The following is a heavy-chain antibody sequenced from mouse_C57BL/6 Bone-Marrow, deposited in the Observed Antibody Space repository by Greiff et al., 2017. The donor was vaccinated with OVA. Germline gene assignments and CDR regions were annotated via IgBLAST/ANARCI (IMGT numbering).Heavy chain of an antibody. V-gene: IGHV1-19*01. D-gene: IGHD2-1*01. Sequence: EVQLQQSGPVLVKPGASVQMSCKASGYPFPDYYMNWVKQSHGKSLEWIGVINPYNGGTSYNQKFKGKATLTVDKSSSTAYMELNSLTSEDSAVYYCVSYGNYDCFDYWGQGTTLTVSS. CDR3: VSYGNYDCFDY. CDR1: GYPFPDYY. CDR2: INPYNGGT. J-gene: IGHJ2*01.